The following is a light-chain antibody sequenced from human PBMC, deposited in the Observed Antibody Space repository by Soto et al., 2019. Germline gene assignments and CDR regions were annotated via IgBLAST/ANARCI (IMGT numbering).Light chain of an antibody. V-gene: IGLV2-14*01. Sequence: SALTQPASVSGSPGQSITISCTGTSSDVGGYNYVCWYKQHPGKAPQLMIYEVTNRPSGGSDRFSGSKSGNTASLTISGLQAEDEADYYCSSYTSSSTLYVFGTGTKVTVL. CDR3: SSYTSSSTLYV. J-gene: IGLJ1*01. CDR1: SSDVGGYNY. CDR2: EVT.